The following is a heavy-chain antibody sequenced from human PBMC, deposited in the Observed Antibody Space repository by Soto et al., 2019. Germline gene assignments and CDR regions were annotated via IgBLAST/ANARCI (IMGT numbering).Heavy chain of an antibody. CDR1: GFTFSSYS. D-gene: IGHD6-6*01. Sequence: EVQLVESGGGLVKPGGSLRLSCAASGFTFSSYSMNWVRQAPGKGLEWVSSISSSSSYIYYADSVKGRFTISRDNAKNSLYLQMNSLRAEETAVYYCAGGGSSYYYGMDVWGQGTTVTVSS. CDR2: ISSSSSYI. V-gene: IGHV3-21*01. J-gene: IGHJ6*02. CDR3: AGGGSSYYYGMDV.